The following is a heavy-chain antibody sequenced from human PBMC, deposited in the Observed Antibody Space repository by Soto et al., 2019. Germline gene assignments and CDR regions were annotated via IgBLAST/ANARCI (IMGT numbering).Heavy chain of an antibody. J-gene: IGHJ6*02. CDR2: ISRTSSTI. CDR1: GFLFSSFD. Sequence: EEHLVESGGGLVQPGGSLRLSCAASGFLFSSFDMTWVRQAPGKGLEWVSYISRTSSTIYYADSVKGRFTISRDNANHSVYLQMNGLRAEDAAVYYCAKFYAAIYYYGLDVWGQGPTVTVSS. CDR3: AKFYAAIYYYGLDV. D-gene: IGHD2-2*01. V-gene: IGHV3-48*01.